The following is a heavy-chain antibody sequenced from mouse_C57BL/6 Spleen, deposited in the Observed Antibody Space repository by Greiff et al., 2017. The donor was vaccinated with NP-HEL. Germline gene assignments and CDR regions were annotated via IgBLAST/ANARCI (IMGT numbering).Heavy chain of an antibody. V-gene: IGHV1-72*01. CDR3: AREGRTTVVAKGYYYAMDY. Sequence: QVQLQQPGAELVKPGASVNLSCKASGYTFTSYWMHWVKQRPGRGLEWIGRIDPNSGGTKYNEKFKSKATLTVDKPSSTAYMQLSSLTSEDSAVYYCAREGRTTVVAKGYYYAMDYWGQGTSVTVSS. J-gene: IGHJ4*01. CDR1: GYTFTSYW. CDR2: IDPNSGGT. D-gene: IGHD1-1*01.